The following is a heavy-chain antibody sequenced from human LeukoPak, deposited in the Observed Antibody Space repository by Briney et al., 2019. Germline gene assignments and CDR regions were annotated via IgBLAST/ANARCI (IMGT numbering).Heavy chain of an antibody. D-gene: IGHD3-3*01. J-gene: IGHJ5*02. CDR1: GYSISSGYY. Sequence: PSETLSLTCTVSGYSISSGYYWGWIRQPPGKGLEWIGSIYHSGSTYYNPSLKSRVTISVDTSKNQFSLKLSSVTAADTAVYYCARVYVEWLGVWFDTWGQGTLVTVSS. V-gene: IGHV4-38-2*02. CDR3: ARVYVEWLGVWFDT. CDR2: IYHSGST.